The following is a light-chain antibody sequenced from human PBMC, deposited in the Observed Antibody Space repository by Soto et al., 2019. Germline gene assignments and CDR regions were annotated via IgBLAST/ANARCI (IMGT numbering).Light chain of an antibody. CDR2: GAT. CDR1: QSTSSSY. V-gene: IGKV3-20*01. Sequence: EIGLTQSPGTLSLSPGERATLSCRASQSTSSSYLAWYQQKPGQAPRLLIYGATSRATGIPDRFSGSGSGTDFTLTISRLEPEDGAVYDCQQYGSSLYTFGLGTKLEIK. J-gene: IGKJ2*01. CDR3: QQYGSSLYT.